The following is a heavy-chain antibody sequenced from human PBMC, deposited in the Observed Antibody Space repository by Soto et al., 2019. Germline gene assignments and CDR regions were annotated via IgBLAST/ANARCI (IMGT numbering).Heavy chain of an antibody. V-gene: IGHV4-34*01. CDR1: GGSFSGYY. D-gene: IGHD3-9*01. CDR2: INHSGST. Sequence: SETLSLTCAVYGGSFSGYYWSWIRQPPGKGLEWIGEINHSGSTNYNPSLKSRVTISVDTSKNQFSLKLSSVTAADTAVYYCASPFCMVILRDIYYYGMDVWGQGTTVTVS. CDR3: ASPFCMVILRDIYYYGMDV. J-gene: IGHJ6*02.